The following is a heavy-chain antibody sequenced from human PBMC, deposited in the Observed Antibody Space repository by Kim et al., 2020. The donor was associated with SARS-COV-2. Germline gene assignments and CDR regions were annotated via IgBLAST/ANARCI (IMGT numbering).Heavy chain of an antibody. CDR3: TTGPPSEPPRSSTPYYYGMDV. J-gene: IGHJ6*02. D-gene: IGHD2-2*01. CDR2: IKSKTDGGTT. CDR1: GFTFSNAW. Sequence: GGSLRLSCAASGFTFSNAWMSWVRQAPGKGLEWVGRIKSKTDGGTTDYAAPVKGRFTISRDDSKNTLYLQMNSLKTEDTAVYYCTTGPPSEPPRSSTPYYYGMDVWGQGTTVTVSS. V-gene: IGHV3-15*01.